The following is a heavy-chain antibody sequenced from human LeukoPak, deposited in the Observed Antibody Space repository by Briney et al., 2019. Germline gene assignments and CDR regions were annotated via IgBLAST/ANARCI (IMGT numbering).Heavy chain of an antibody. D-gene: IGHD4-11*01. V-gene: IGHV4-59*11. CDR3: ATLTTRGGMDV. CDR2: IYYSGST. CDR1: GGSISSHY. Sequence: SETLSLTCTVSGGSISSHYWSWIRQPPGKGLEWIGYIYYSGSTNYNPSLKSRVTISVDTSKNQFSLKLSSVTAADTAVYYCATLTTRGGMDVWGQGTTVTVSS. J-gene: IGHJ6*02.